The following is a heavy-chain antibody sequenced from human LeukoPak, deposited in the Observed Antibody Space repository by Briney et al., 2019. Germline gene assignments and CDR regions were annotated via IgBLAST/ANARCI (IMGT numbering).Heavy chain of an antibody. CDR3: ARDHNYAFDN. V-gene: IGHV3-48*01. D-gene: IGHD1-1*01. J-gene: IGHJ4*02. CDR1: GFPFIEYS. CDR2: IGIDSGNT. Sequence: GGSLRLSCTASGFPFIEYSMNWVRQAPGKGLEWISYIGIDSGNTKYADSVRGRFTISTDKAKNSLYLQINSLRVEDTAVYYCARDHNYAFDNWGQGTLVSVAS.